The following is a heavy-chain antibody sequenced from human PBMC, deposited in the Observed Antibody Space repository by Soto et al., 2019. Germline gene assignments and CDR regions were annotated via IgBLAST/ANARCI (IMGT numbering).Heavy chain of an antibody. D-gene: IGHD3-10*01. CDR1: GGSISSGGYS. J-gene: IGHJ5*02. CDR2: IYHSGST. V-gene: IGHV4-30-2*03. Sequence: PSETLSLTCAVSGGSISSGGYSWSWIRQPPGKGLEWIGYIYHSGSTYYNPSLKSRVTISVDTSKNQFSLKLSSVTAADTAVFYCARPTLRDTMVSNWFDPWGQGTLVTVSS. CDR3: ARPTLRDTMVSNWFDP.